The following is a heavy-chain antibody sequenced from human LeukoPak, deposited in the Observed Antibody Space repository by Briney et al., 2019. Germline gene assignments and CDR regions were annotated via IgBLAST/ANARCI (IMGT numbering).Heavy chain of an antibody. J-gene: IGHJ6*03. D-gene: IGHD1-26*01. Sequence: SVKVSCKASGGTFSSYAISWVRQAPGQGLEWMGGIIPIFGTANYAQKFQGRVTITADESTSTAYMELRSLRSDDTAVYYCAREGGVGPTAPPDYYSYQMDVWGKGTTVTVSS. V-gene: IGHV1-69*13. CDR2: IIPIFGTA. CDR3: AREGGVGPTAPPDYYSYQMDV. CDR1: GGTFSSYA.